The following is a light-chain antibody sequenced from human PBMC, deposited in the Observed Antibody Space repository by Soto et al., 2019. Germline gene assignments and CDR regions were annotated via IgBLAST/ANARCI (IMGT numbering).Light chain of an antibody. Sequence: DIVMTQSPLSLPVTPGEPASISCRSSQSLLHSNGYNYLDWYLQKTGQSPQLLIYLGSNRASGGHDRFSGSGAGTDFTLKISRVEAEDVGVYYCMQALQTPRTFGQGTNVEIK. CDR2: LGS. V-gene: IGKV2-28*01. CDR1: QSLLHSNGYNY. J-gene: IGKJ1*01. CDR3: MQALQTPRT.